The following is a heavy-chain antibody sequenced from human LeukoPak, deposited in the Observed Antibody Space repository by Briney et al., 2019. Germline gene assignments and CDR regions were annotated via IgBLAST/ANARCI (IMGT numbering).Heavy chain of an antibody. D-gene: IGHD6-25*01. V-gene: IGHV3-11*01. CDR1: GFSFSDSY. CDR2: INLSGNDM. CDR3: ARGSSASTS. J-gene: IGHJ1*01. Sequence: PGGPLRLSCVASGFSFSDSYMNWVRQAPGKGLEWISYINLSGNDMYYADSVKGRFTISRDNTKNSLFLQMNNVRGEDTAVYYCARGSSASTSWGQGTLVIVSS.